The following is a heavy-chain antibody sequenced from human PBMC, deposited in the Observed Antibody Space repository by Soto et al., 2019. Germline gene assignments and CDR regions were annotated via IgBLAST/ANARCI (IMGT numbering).Heavy chain of an antibody. CDR1: GYTFTSYD. V-gene: IGHV1-8*01. D-gene: IGHD6-13*01. CDR3: ARSSSSWFPDAFDI. Sequence: ASVKVSCKASGYTFTSYDINCVRQATGQGLEWMGWMNPNSGNTGYAQKFQGRVTMTRNTSISTAYMELSSLRSEDTAVYYCARSSSSWFPDAFDIWGQGTMVTVSS. J-gene: IGHJ3*02. CDR2: MNPNSGNT.